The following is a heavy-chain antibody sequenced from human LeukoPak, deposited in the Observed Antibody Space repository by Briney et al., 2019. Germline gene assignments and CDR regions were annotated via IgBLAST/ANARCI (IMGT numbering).Heavy chain of an antibody. CDR1: GFTFSDYF. Sequence: GGSLRLSCTASGFTFSDYFMHWVRQVPGKGLEWVASVSQDEKTKLYVDSVKGRFTISRDNSRNTLYLQVNSLRGEDTAVYFCAKDVPASWAPDYWGQGTLVTVSS. J-gene: IGHJ4*02. V-gene: IGHV3-30*18. CDR3: AKDVPASWAPDY. CDR2: VSQDEKTK. D-gene: IGHD3-16*01.